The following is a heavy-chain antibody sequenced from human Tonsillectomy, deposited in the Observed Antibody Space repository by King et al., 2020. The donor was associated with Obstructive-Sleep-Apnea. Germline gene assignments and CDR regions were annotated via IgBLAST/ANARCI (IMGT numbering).Heavy chain of an antibody. CDR1: GFNSNDYA. Sequence: VQLVESGGGLVQPGRSLRLSCAASGFNSNDYAMHWVRQAPGKGLAWGSGIYWDGSRTGYAEFVKGRFTISRDNAKSSLYLQMNNLKAEDTAVYYCGKDISPGGMDVWGQGTTVTVSS. CDR3: GKDISPGGMDV. V-gene: IGHV3-9*01. CDR2: IYWDGSRT. J-gene: IGHJ6*02. D-gene: IGHD1-14*01.